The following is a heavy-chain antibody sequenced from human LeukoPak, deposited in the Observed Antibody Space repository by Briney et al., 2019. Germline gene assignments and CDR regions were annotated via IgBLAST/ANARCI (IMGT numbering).Heavy chain of an antibody. V-gene: IGHV4-4*07. CDR3: ARAEGSGSGAYTLDY. Sequence: SETLSLTCTVSGGSTINYFRSWIRQPAGKGLEWIGHIYTSGTTHYNPSLKNRVTISLDTSKCQFSLQLNSVTAADTAVYYCARAEGSGSGAYTLDYWGQGILVTVSS. D-gene: IGHD3-10*01. CDR1: GGSTINYF. J-gene: IGHJ4*02. CDR2: IYTSGTT.